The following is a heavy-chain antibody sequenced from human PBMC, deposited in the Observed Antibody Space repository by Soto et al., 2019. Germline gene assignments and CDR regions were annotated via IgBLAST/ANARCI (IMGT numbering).Heavy chain of an antibody. J-gene: IGHJ4*02. CDR1: GGSISSYY. CDR2: IYYSGST. Sequence: PSETLSLTCTVSGGSISSYYWSWIRQPPGKGLEWIGYIYYSGSTNYNPSLKSRVTISVDTSKNQFSLKLSSVTAADMAVYYCARLYPPLRGSSWLDYWGQGTLVTVS. D-gene: IGHD6-13*01. CDR3: ARLYPPLRGSSWLDY. V-gene: IGHV4-59*12.